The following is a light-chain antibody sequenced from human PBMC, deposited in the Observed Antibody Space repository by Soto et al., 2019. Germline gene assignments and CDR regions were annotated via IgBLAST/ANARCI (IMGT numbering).Light chain of an antibody. V-gene: IGKV1-16*01. Sequence: DIPMTQSPSSLSASVGDRVTITCRASQGIRNYLAWFQQKPGRAPRSLMYGASVLESGVPSRFSGGGYGTDFTLTIASLQPEDFATYYCQQYHSFPWTFGQGTKVEVK. CDR1: QGIRNY. CDR3: QQYHSFPWT. CDR2: GAS. J-gene: IGKJ1*01.